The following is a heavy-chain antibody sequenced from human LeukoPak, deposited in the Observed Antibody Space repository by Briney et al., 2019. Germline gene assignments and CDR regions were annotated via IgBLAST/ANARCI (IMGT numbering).Heavy chain of an antibody. CDR1: GYTFTGYY. J-gene: IGHJ4*02. Sequence: ASVKVSCKASGYTFTGYYMHWVRQAPGQGLEWMGGIIPIFGTANYAQKFQGRVTITADESTSTAYMELSSLRSEDTAVYYCASNPDVDTAIGYWGQGTLVTVSS. V-gene: IGHV1-69*13. CDR2: IIPIFGTA. D-gene: IGHD5-18*01. CDR3: ASNPDVDTAIGY.